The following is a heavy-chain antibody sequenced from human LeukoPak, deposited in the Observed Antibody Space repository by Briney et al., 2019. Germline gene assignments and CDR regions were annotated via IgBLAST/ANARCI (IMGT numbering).Heavy chain of an antibody. CDR3: ARGPRYQLLSSFYNWFDP. Sequence: ASVKVSCKASGYTFTSYDINWVRQATGQGLEWMGWMNPNSGNTGYAQKFQGRVTITRNTSISTAYMELSSLRSEDTAVYYCARGPRYQLLSSFYNWFDPWGQGTLVTASS. D-gene: IGHD2-2*01. J-gene: IGHJ5*02. V-gene: IGHV1-8*03. CDR2: MNPNSGNT. CDR1: GYTFTSYD.